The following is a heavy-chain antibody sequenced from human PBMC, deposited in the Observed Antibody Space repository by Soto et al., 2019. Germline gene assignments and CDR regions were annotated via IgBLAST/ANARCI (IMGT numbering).Heavy chain of an antibody. J-gene: IGHJ6*02. V-gene: IGHV4-34*01. D-gene: IGHD2-15*01. CDR1: GGSFSGYY. Sequence: SETLSLTCAVYGGSFSGYYWSWIRQPPGKGQEWIGEINHSGSTNYNPSLKSRVTISVDTSKNQFSLKLSSVTAADTAVYYCERERVVVVVAATLYYYYGMDVWGQGTTVTVSS. CDR3: ERERVVVVVAATLYYYYGMDV. CDR2: INHSGST.